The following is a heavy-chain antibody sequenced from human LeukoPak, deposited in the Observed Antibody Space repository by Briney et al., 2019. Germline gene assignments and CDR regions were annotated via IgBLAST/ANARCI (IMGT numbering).Heavy chain of an antibody. J-gene: IGHJ4*02. D-gene: IGHD1-1*01. Sequence: GGPLRLSGTAPEFTFGDFVMSWVRQAPGKGLEWVGFIRSKAYGGTTEYAASVKGRFTISRDDSKSIAYLQMNSLKTEDTAVYYCTRHNPYYFDYWGQGTLVTVSS. CDR3: TRHNPYYFDY. CDR2: IRSKAYGGTT. CDR1: EFTFGDFV. V-gene: IGHV3-49*04.